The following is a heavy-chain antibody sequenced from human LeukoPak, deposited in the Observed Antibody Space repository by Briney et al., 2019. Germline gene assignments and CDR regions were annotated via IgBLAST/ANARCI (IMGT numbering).Heavy chain of an antibody. V-gene: IGHV3-21*06. J-gene: IGHJ4*02. CDR3: ARGSSWSYDH. CDR2: ISNSGNNI. Sequence: GGSLRLSCAASGFTFSSYSMYWVRQAPGKGLEWVSSISNSGNNIYYPDSVKGRFTTSRDNAKSSLYPQMSSLRAEDTAVYYCARGSSWSYDHWGRGTLVTVSS. CDR1: GFTFSSYS. D-gene: IGHD6-13*01.